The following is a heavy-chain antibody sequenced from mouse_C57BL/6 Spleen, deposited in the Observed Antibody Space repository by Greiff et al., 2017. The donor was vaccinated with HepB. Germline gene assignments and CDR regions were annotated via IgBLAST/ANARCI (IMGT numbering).Heavy chain of an antibody. CDR2: IDPSDSET. CDR1: GYTFTSYW. D-gene: IGHD2-4*01. Sequence: QVQLQQPGAELVRPGSSVKLSCKASGYTFTSYWMHWVKQRPKQGLEWIGNIDPSDSETHYNQKFKDKTTLTVDKSSSTAYMQLSSLTSEDSAVYCSARWGLRRDAWFAYWGQGTLVTVSA. CDR3: ARWGLRRDAWFAY. J-gene: IGHJ3*01. V-gene: IGHV1-52*01.